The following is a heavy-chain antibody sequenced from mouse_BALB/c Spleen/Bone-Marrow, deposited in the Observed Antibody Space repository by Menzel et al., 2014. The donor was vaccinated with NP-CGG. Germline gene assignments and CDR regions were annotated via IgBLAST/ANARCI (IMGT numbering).Heavy chain of an antibody. J-gene: IGHJ1*01. Sequence: VKLMESGAELVRPGASVKLSCRASDYSFTSYWVNWVKQRPGQGLEWIGMIHPSDSETRLNQKFKDKATLTVGKSSSTAYMQLSSPTSEDSAVYYCARGGYDGWYFDVWGAGTTVTVSS. V-gene: IGHV1-74*01. CDR1: DYSFTSYW. CDR3: ARGGYDGWYFDV. CDR2: IHPSDSET. D-gene: IGHD2-2*01.